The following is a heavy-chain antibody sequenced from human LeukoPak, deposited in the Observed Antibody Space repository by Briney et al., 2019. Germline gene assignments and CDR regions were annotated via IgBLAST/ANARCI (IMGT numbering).Heavy chain of an antibody. CDR2: IYYSGST. J-gene: IGHJ3*02. D-gene: IGHD3-3*01. Sequence: PSETLSLTCTVSGGSISSSSYYWGWIRQPPGKGLEWIGSIYYSGSTYYNPSLKSRVTISVNTSKNQFSLKLSSVTAADTAVYYCARPRRDFWSGYSVGTDAFDIWGQGTMVTVSS. CDR3: ARPRRDFWSGYSVGTDAFDI. CDR1: GGSISSSSYY. V-gene: IGHV4-39*01.